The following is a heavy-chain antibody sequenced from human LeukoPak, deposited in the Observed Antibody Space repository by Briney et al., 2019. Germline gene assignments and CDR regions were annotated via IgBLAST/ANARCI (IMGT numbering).Heavy chain of an antibody. CDR2: MYHSGTT. D-gene: IGHD3-22*01. CDR1: GGSVSSGGYS. V-gene: IGHV4-30-2*01. J-gene: IGHJ3*02. CDR3: VRGYYYDSSGYWVRAFDI. Sequence: SQTLSLTCAVSGGSVSSGGYSWSWIRQPPGKGLEWIGYMYHSGTTHYNPSLKSRVTISVDRSKNQFSLKLSSVTAADTAVYYCVRGYYYDSSGYWVRAFDIWGQGTMVTVSS.